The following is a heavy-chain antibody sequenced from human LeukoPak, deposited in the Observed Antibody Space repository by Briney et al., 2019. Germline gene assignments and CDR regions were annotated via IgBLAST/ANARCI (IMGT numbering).Heavy chain of an antibody. J-gene: IGHJ4*02. CDR3: ARDPGYSSGWFDY. Sequence: GGSLRLSCVVSEFTFSSYSMSWVRQAPGKGLEWVSSISASSNFISYADSVKGRFTISRDNAKKSLYLQMNSVRAEDTAVYYCARDPGYSSGWFDYWGQGALVTVSS. D-gene: IGHD6-19*01. CDR1: EFTFSSYS. CDR2: ISASSNFI. V-gene: IGHV3-21*01.